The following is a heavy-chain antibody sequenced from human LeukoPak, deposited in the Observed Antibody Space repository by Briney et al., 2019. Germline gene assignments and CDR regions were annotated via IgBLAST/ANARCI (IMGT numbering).Heavy chain of an antibody. D-gene: IGHD2-2*01. V-gene: IGHV3-30*18. Sequence: PARSLRLSCAASGFTFSSYGMHWVRQAPGKGLEWVAVISYDGSNKYYADSVKGRFTISRDNSKNTLYLQMNSLSIEDTAVYYCANGETSRFDYWGQGTLVTVSS. J-gene: IGHJ4*02. CDR2: ISYDGSNK. CDR3: ANGETSRFDY. CDR1: GFTFSSYG.